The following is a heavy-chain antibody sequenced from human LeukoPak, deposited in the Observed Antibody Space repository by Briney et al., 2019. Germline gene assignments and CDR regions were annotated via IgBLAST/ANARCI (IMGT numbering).Heavy chain of an antibody. D-gene: IGHD3-10*01. J-gene: IGHJ4*02. CDR2: MSPSSGHT. V-gene: IGHV1-8*01. CDR3: ARGRWTDVARGSYYFDY. Sequence: ASVKVSCKASGDTFTNYDINWVRQATGQGLEWMGWMSPSSGHTGYAQKFQGRVTMTRSTSISTAYMELSGLTSEDTATYYCARGRWTDVARGSYYFDYWGQGTLVSVST. CDR1: GDTFTNYD.